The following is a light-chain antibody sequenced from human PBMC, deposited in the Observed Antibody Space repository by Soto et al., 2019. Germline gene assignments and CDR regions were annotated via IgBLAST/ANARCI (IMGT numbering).Light chain of an antibody. Sequence: DVQTTQSPSTLSASVGDRVTITCRASERIGSRLAWYQLKPGTVPKLLIYKASTLTKGVTSTFSGSGSGTEFNLTINRLQPDDFAAYYCQQYSSSPRTFGQGTKVDIK. J-gene: IGKJ1*01. CDR2: KAS. CDR3: QQYSSSPRT. V-gene: IGKV1-5*03. CDR1: ERIGSR.